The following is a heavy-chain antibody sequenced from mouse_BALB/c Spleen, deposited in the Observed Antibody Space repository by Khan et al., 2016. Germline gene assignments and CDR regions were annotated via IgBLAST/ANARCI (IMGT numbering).Heavy chain of an antibody. CDR2: IDTNTGEP. J-gene: IGHJ3*01. CDR1: GYSFTNYG. D-gene: IGHD2-4*01. CDR3: ARWGYDYAWFAY. V-gene: IGHV9-3*02. Sequence: QIQLVQSGPELKKPGETVKISCKASGYSFTNYGMNWVKQAPGKGLKWMGWIDTNTGEPTYAEEFKGRFALPLETSAITAYLQINNLKNDDTSTYFCARWGYDYAWFAYWGQGTLVTVSA.